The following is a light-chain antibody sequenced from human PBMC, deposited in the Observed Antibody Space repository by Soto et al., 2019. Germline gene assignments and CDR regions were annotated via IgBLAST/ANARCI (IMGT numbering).Light chain of an antibody. CDR1: SSNIGSNY. CDR2: GTN. CDR3: ATWDDSLSGHVL. V-gene: IGLV1-47*01. J-gene: IGLJ2*01. Sequence: QSVLTQPPSASGTPGQRVAISCSGSSSNIGSNYVYWYQQLPGAAPKLLIYGTNQRHSVVPVRFSVSNSGTSASLAISGLRSEADADYYCATWDDSLSGHVLFGGGTKLTVL.